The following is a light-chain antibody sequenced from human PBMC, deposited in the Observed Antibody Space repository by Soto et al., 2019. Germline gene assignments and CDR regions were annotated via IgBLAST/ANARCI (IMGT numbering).Light chain of an antibody. Sequence: DIQMTQSPSSLSASVGDRVTITCRASQSISSYLNWYQQKPGKAPKLLIYAASSLQSGVPSRFSGSGSGTDFTLTISSLQPEDFXTYXXXQSYXTPRXFGQGTKLEIK. CDR2: AAS. CDR3: XQSYXTPRX. J-gene: IGKJ2*01. CDR1: QSISSY. V-gene: IGKV1-39*01.